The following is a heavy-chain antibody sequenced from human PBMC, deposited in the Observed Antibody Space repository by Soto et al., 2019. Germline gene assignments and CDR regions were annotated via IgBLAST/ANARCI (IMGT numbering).Heavy chain of an antibody. CDR3: ERVPGELHRLDAFDV. Sequence: QIQLVQSGGEVKNPGASVNVSCKASGYTFTNYGIGWVRQAPGQGLEWMGWISTYNVNTIYAQNFQDRVTMTTDTSTRTSYMELKSLTSDDTAVYYCERVPGELHRLDAFDVWGQGTMLTFSS. J-gene: IGHJ3*01. D-gene: IGHD1-7*01. V-gene: IGHV1-18*01. CDR2: ISTYNVNT. CDR1: GYTFTNYG.